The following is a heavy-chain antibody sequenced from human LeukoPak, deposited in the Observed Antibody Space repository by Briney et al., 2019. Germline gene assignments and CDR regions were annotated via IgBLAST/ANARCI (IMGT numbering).Heavy chain of an antibody. Sequence: SETLSLTCAVCGGSFSAYYWSWIRQPPGKGLEWIGDINDSGSPNYNPSLKSRVTISVDTSKNQFSLKLSSVTAADTAVYYCARGRRVAVAKSRGRFDYWGQGTLVTVSS. CDR3: ARGRRVAVAKSRGRFDY. CDR1: GGSFSAYY. V-gene: IGHV4-34*01. J-gene: IGHJ4*02. D-gene: IGHD6-19*01. CDR2: INDSGSP.